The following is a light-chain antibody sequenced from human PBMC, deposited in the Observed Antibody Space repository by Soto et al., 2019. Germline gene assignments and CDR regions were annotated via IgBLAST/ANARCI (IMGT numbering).Light chain of an antibody. J-gene: IGLJ2*01. CDR2: EDI. CDR1: SSGVGRYNL. V-gene: IGLV2-23*01. CDR3: CSYAGGTSVV. Sequence: QSVLTQPASVSGSPGQSITISCTGSSSGVGRYNLVSWYQQHPGKAPKLMIYEDIERPSGVSNRFSGSKSGNTASLTISGLQTEDEADYYCCSYAGGTSVVFGGGTKLTVL.